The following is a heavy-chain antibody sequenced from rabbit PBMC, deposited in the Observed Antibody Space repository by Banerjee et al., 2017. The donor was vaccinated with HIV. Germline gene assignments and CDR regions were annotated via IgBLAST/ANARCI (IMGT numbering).Heavy chain of an antibody. D-gene: IGHD7-1*01. J-gene: IGHJ3*01. CDR3: ARDPGGTVDL. CDR2: IYTTSGST. Sequence: QQQLEESGGGLVKPGGTLTLTCKASGIDFSSYYYMCWVRQAPGKGLELIACIYTTSGSTWYASWVNGRFTISKTSSTTVTLQMTSLTAADTATYFCARDPGGTVDLWGQGTLVTVS. CDR1: GIDFSSYYY. V-gene: IGHV1S43*01.